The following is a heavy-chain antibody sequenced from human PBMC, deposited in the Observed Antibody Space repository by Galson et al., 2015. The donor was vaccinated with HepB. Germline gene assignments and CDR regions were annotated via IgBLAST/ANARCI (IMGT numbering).Heavy chain of an antibody. CDR1: GYTFTGYY. CDR2: INPNSGGT. D-gene: IGHD2-21*02. Sequence: SVKVSCKASGYTFTGYYMHWVRQAPGQGLEWMGWINPNSGGTNYAQKFQGRVTMTRDTSISTAYMELSSLRSEDTAVYYCARDPPYCGGDCYSGVGAFDIWGQGTMVTVSS. CDR3: ARDPPYCGGDCYSGVGAFDI. V-gene: IGHV1-2*02. J-gene: IGHJ3*02.